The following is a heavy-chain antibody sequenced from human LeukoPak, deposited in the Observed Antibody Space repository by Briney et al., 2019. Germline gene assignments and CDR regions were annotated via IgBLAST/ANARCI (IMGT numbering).Heavy chain of an antibody. D-gene: IGHD3-10*01. CDR3: ARAIGYYYGSGSYYEANAFDI. CDR2: INPNSGGT. CDR1: GYTFTGYY. J-gene: IGHJ3*02. Sequence: ASVKVSCKASGYTFTGYYMHWVRQAPGQGLEWMGWINPNSGGTNYAQKFQGWVTMTRDTSISTAYMELSRLRSDDTAVYYCARAIGYYYGSGSYYEANAFDIWGQGTMVTVSS. V-gene: IGHV1-2*04.